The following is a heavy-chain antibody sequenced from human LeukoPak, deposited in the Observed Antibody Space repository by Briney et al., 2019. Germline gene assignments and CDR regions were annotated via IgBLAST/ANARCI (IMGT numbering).Heavy chain of an antibody. J-gene: IGHJ4*02. CDR3: ARGLQIRKQSLGY. Sequence: PSETLSLTCAVYGGSFSGYYWSWMRQPPGKGLEWIGEINHSGSTNYNPSLKSRVTISVDTSKNQFSLKLSSVTSADTAVYYCARGLQIRKQSLGYRGQGTLVTVSS. V-gene: IGHV4-34*01. CDR1: GGSFSGYY. D-gene: IGHD6-19*01. CDR2: INHSGST.